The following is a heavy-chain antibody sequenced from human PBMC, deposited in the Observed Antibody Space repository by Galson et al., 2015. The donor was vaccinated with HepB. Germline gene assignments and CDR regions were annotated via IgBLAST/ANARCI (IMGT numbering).Heavy chain of an antibody. Sequence: SVKVSCKASGGTFSSYTISWVRQAPGQGLEWMGRIIPILGIANYAQKFQGRVTITADKSTSTAYMELSSLRSEDTAVYYCARAVPDSSGYYLDYWGQGTLVTVSS. CDR2: IIPILGIA. V-gene: IGHV1-69*02. J-gene: IGHJ4*02. D-gene: IGHD3-22*01. CDR3: ARAVPDSSGYYLDY. CDR1: GGTFSSYT.